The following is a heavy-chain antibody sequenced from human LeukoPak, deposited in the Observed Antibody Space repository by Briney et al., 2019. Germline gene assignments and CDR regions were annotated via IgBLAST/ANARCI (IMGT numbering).Heavy chain of an antibody. J-gene: IGHJ4*02. CDR2: IQQDGSEK. CDR1: GFIFSDYW. Sequence: GGSLRLSCAASGFIFSDYWMTWVRQAPGKGLQWVANIQQDGSEKYYVDSVKGRFTISRDNAKNSLYLQLNSLRAEDTAVYYCARHHETESSGWSIDYWGQGTLVTVSS. D-gene: IGHD6-19*01. V-gene: IGHV3-7*05. CDR3: ARHHETESSGWSIDY.